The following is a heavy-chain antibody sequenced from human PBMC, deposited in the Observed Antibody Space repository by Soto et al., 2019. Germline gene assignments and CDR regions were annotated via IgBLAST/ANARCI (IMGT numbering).Heavy chain of an antibody. V-gene: IGHV3-23*01. D-gene: IGHD1-1*01. Sequence: GGSLRLSCAASGFTFSTSAMSWVRQGPGKGLEWVSSIGGSGASTFYADSVKGRFTISRDNSRNTLYLQMNTLGAEDTAVYYCVQPRPHGTHWRQEILDYWGQGTLVTVSS. CDR2: IGGSGAST. CDR1: GFTFSTSA. CDR3: VQPRPHGTHWRQEILDY. J-gene: IGHJ4*02.